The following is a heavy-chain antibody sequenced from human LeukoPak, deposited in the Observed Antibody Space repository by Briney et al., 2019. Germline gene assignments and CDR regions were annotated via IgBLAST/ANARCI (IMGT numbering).Heavy chain of an antibody. CDR1: GFTFSSYA. J-gene: IGHJ5*02. Sequence: PGGSLRLSCAASGFTFSSYAMNWVRQAPEKGLEWVSGISGSGSGTFYIDSVKGRFTISRDNSKNTLYLQMNRLRAEDTALYYCAKDEAATGLNWFDPWGQGTLVTVSS. CDR3: AKDEAATGLNWFDP. V-gene: IGHV3-23*01. CDR2: ISGSGSGT. D-gene: IGHD6-13*01.